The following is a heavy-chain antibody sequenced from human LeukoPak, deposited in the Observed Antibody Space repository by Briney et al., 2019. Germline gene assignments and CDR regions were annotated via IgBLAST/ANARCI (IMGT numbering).Heavy chain of an antibody. V-gene: IGHV4-59*08. CDR3: ARRPTGDPKFDY. D-gene: IGHD7-27*01. J-gene: IGHJ4*02. Sequence: SETLSLTCSVSGGSISNYFWTWIRQPPGKGLEWIGYIYSRGSTYYNPSLKSRVTISVDTSKNRFSLKLSTVTAADTAVYYCARRPTGDPKFDYWGQGTLVSVSS. CDR1: GGSISNYF. CDR2: IYSRGST.